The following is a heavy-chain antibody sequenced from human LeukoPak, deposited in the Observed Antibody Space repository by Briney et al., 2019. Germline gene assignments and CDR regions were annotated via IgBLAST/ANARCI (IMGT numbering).Heavy chain of an antibody. D-gene: IGHD6-13*01. V-gene: IGHV4-59*08. CDR2: IHSNGNT. CDR3: ARQPSATAAFDI. Sequence: SETLSLTCVVSGGSINNYYWGWTRQPPGKGLEWIAYIHSNGNTNYNPSFKSRVTVSVDTSKNQLSLRLTSVAAADTAIYYCARQPSATAAFDIWGQGTMVIVSS. CDR1: GGSINNYY. J-gene: IGHJ3*02.